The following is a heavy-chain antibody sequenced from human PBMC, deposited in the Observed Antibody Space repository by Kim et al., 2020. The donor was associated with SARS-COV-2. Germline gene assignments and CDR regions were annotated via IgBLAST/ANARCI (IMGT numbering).Heavy chain of an antibody. CDR2: IYYSGST. CDR1: GGSISSSSYY. D-gene: IGHD1-1*01. Sequence: SETLSLTCTVSGGSISSSSYYWGWIRQPPGKGLEWIGSIYYSGSTYYNPSLKSRVTISVDTSKNQFSLKLSSVTAADTAVYYCARQRALERRVAAGPVWYFDLWGRGTLVTVSS. CDR3: ARQRALERRVAAGPVWYFDL. J-gene: IGHJ2*01. V-gene: IGHV4-39*01.